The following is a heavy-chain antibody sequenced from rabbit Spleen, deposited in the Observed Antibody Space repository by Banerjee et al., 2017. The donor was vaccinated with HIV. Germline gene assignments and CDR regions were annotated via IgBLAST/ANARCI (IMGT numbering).Heavy chain of an antibody. Sequence: QEQLEESGGDLVKPEGSLTLTCTASGFSFSSSYWICWVRRAPGKGLEWIACIYGGSSGSTYYASWAKGRFTISKTSPTTVTLQVTSLTAADTATYFCARDSYDDYGYVKLWGQGTLVTVS. D-gene: IGHD2-1*01. V-gene: IGHV1S45*01. CDR1: GFSFSSSYW. CDR3: ARDSYDDYGYVKL. CDR2: IYGGSSGST. J-gene: IGHJ4*01.